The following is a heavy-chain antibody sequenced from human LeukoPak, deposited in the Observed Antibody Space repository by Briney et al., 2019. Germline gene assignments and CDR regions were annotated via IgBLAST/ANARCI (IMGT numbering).Heavy chain of an antibody. V-gene: IGHV3-48*04. CDR1: GFTFSSYS. D-gene: IGHD2-8*02. CDR3: ARDLGGYWHY. J-gene: IGHJ4*02. CDR2: ISSSSSTI. Sequence: GGSLRLSCAASGFTFSSYSMNWVRQAPGTGLEWVSYISSSSSTIYYADSVKGRSTISRDNAKNSLYLQMNSLRAEDTAVYYCARDLGGYWHYWGQGTLVTVSS.